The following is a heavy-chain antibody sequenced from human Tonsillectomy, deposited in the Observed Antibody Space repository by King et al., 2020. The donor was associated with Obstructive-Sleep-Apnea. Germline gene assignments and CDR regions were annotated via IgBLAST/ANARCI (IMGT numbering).Heavy chain of an antibody. CDR2: TYFNGST. CDR1: GGSVNSRTFY. Sequence: QLQESGPRLVKPSETLSLTCSVSGGSVNSRTFYWGWIRQSPGKGLEWIGTTYFNGSTYYTPSLKSRLTISVDTSRYQFSLRLRSVTAADTAIYYCARAALRGTSEFEHWGRGTLVTVSS. J-gene: IGHJ4*02. V-gene: IGHV4-39*02. CDR3: ARAALRGTSEFEH. D-gene: IGHD1-7*01.